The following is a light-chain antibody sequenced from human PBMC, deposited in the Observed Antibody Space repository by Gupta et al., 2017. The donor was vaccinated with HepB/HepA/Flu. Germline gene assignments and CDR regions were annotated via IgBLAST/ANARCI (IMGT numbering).Light chain of an antibody. CDR2: DAF. CDR3: QEQGNWPPHT. V-gene: IGKV3-11*01. Sequence: EIVLTQSPATLSLSPGENVTLSCRASQSVGLSFAWYQQKPGQAPRLLVYDAFNGAAGVPAKFSGSGSGTDFTLTISRREPEDFAVYYCQEQGNWPPHTFGQGTQLDIK. CDR1: QSVGLS. J-gene: IGKJ5*01.